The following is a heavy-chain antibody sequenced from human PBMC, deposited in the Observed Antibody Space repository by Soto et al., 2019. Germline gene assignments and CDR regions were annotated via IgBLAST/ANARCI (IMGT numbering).Heavy chain of an antibody. D-gene: IGHD2-15*01. CDR3: ARDSLVVVAATHYYYYGMDV. J-gene: IGHJ6*02. V-gene: IGHV3-53*01. Sequence: GGSLRLSCAASGFTVSSNYMSWVRQAPGKGLEWVSVIYSGGSTYYADSVKGRFTISRDNSKNTLYLQMNSLRAEDTAVYYCARDSLVVVAATHYYYYGMDVWGQGTTVTVSS. CDR1: GFTVSSNY. CDR2: IYSGGST.